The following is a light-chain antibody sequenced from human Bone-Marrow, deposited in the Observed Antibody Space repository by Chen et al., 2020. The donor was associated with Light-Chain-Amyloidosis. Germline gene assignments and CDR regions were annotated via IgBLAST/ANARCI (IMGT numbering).Light chain of an antibody. V-gene: IGKV4-1*01. CDR1: QSVLYSSDNKNY. Sequence: DIVMTQSPDSLAVSLGERATINCKSSQSVLYSSDNKNYLAWYQQKPGQPPKLLIYWASARESGVPDRFSGSESGTDFTLTISSLQAEDVAVYYCQQFYSTPPAFGPGTKVEIK. J-gene: IGKJ3*01. CDR3: QQFYSTPPA. CDR2: WAS.